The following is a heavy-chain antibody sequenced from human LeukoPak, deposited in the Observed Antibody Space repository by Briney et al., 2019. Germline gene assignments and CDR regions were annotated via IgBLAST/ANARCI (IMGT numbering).Heavy chain of an antibody. J-gene: IGHJ4*02. CDR2: SSSSSSYI. CDR1: GFTFSSYS. V-gene: IGHV3-21*01. D-gene: IGHD3-22*01. CDR3: AVTTRYYDSSGYLTYFDY. Sequence: GGSLRLSCAASGFTFSSYSMNWVRQAPGKGLEWVSSSSSSSSYIYYADPVKGRFTISRDNAKNSLYLQMNSLRAEDTAVYYCAVTTRYYDSSGYLTYFDYWGQGTLVTVSS.